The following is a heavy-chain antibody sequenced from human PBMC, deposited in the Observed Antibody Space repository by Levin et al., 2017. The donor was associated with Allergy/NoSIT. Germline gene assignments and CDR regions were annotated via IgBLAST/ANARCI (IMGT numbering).Heavy chain of an antibody. Sequence: LSLTCAASGFTFSSYAFHWVRPAPGKRLEWVALISYDGSTKFYADSVKGRFTISRDDSKNSLYLQMNSLRPEDTALYFCARNRADHSWFAWFDPWGQGLLVTVSS. V-gene: IGHV3-30-3*01. CDR2: ISYDGSTK. CDR3: ARNRADHSWFAWFDP. CDR1: GFTFSSYA. D-gene: IGHD3-10*01. J-gene: IGHJ5*02.